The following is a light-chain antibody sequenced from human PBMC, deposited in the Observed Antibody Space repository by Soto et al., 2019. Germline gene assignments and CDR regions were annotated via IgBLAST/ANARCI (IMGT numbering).Light chain of an antibody. Sequence: EIVLTQSPGTLSLSPGEGATLSCRAGQSVSSSQLAWYQQKPGQAPRLLVYGASSRATGIPDRFSGSGSGTDFTLSISSLQPEDFATYYCQQSYSTPFTFGPGTKVDIK. CDR3: QQSYSTPFT. J-gene: IGKJ3*01. CDR2: GAS. V-gene: IGKV3-20*01. CDR1: QSVSSSQ.